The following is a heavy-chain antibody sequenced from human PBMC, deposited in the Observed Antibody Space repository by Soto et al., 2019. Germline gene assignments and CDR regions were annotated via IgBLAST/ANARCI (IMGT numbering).Heavy chain of an antibody. V-gene: IGHV1-18*01. Sequence: ASVKVSCKASGYTFTSYGISWVRQAPGQGLEWMGWISAYNGNTNYAQKLQGRVTMTTDTSTSTAYMELRSLRSDDTAVYYCARDVRVAGTYALDYWGQGTLVTVSS. D-gene: IGHD6-19*01. J-gene: IGHJ4*02. CDR1: GYTFTSYG. CDR3: ARDVRVAGTYALDY. CDR2: ISAYNGNT.